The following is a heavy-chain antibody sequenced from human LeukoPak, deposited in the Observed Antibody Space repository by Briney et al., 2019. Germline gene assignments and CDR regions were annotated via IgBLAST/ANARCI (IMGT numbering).Heavy chain of an antibody. CDR1: GGSISSYY. V-gene: IGHV4-59*01. CDR2: IYYSGST. J-gene: IGHJ4*02. Sequence: SETLSLTCTVSGGSISSYYWSWIRQPPGKGLEWIGYIYYSGSTNYNPSLKSRVTISVDTSKNQFSLKLSSVTAADTAVYYCARGLITMVRDTAYYFDYWGQGTLVTVSS. CDR3: ARGLITMVRDTAYYFDY. D-gene: IGHD3-10*01.